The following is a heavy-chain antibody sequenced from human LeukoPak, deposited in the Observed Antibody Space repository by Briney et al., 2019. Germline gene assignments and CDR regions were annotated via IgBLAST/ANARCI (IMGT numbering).Heavy chain of an antibody. CDR2: ISAYNGNT. D-gene: IGHD4-17*01. CDR3: ARDRGDYDAFDI. V-gene: IGHV1-2*02. Sequence: ASVKVSCKASGYTFTGYYMYWVRQAPGQGLEWMGWISAYNGNTNYAQKLQGRVTMTRDTSISTAYMELSRLRSDDTAVYYCARDRGDYDAFDIWGQGTMVTVSS. J-gene: IGHJ3*02. CDR1: GYTFTGYY.